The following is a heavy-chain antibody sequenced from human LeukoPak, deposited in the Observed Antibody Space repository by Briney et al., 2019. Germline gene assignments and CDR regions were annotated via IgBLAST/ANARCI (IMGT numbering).Heavy chain of an antibody. Sequence: PGGSLRLSCAASGFSFSNYWMHWVRQAPGKGLVWVSRINSDGSTTYYADSVKGRFTISRDNAKNTLSLQMNSLRPEDTAVYYSASDPYIANFWTGYPLYWGQGTLVTVSS. CDR3: ASDPYIANFWTGYPLY. CDR1: GFSFSNYW. J-gene: IGHJ4*02. V-gene: IGHV3-74*01. CDR2: INSDGSTT. D-gene: IGHD3/OR15-3a*01.